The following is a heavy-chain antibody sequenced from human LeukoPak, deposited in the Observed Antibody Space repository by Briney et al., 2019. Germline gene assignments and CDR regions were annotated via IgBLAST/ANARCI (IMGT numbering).Heavy chain of an antibody. CDR2: IKQDGSDK. CDR3: ASLKFPFY. Sequence: GGSLRLSCAASGFTISSHWMSWVRQAPGKGLEWVANIKQDGSDKYYVDSVKGRFTISRDNAKNSLYLQMNSLRAEDTAVYYCASLKFPFYWGQGTLVTVSS. CDR1: GFTISSHW. J-gene: IGHJ4*02. V-gene: IGHV3-7*01.